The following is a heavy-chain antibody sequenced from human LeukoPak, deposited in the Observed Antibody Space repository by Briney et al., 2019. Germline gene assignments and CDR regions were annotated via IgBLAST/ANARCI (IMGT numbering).Heavy chain of an antibody. CDR1: GLTVSSNY. J-gene: IGHJ2*01. V-gene: IGHV3-66*04. D-gene: IGHD4-17*01. CDR2: VYPDGNT. Sequence: GGSLRLSCVASGLTVSSNYRSWVRQVPGRGLEWVSVVYPDGNTYYADSAEGRVAISTDISKNTLVLQMDSLRAEDTAVYYCARLLTTAIRWAWYFDLWGRGTLVTVSS. CDR3: ARLLTTAIRWAWYFDL.